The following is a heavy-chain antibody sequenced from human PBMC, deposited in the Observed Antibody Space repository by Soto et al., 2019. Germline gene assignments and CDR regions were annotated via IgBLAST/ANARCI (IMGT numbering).Heavy chain of an antibody. CDR3: ARDGGTNYDFDY. D-gene: IGHD1-7*01. Sequence: QVQLVQSGAEVKKPVSSVKVSCKASGCTFSSYAISWVRQAPGRGLEWMGGIIPIFGTANYAQKFQGRVTITADESTSTAYMELSSLRSEDTAVYYCARDGGTNYDFDYWGQGTLVTVSS. CDR2: IIPIFGTA. V-gene: IGHV1-69*01. J-gene: IGHJ4*02. CDR1: GCTFSSYA.